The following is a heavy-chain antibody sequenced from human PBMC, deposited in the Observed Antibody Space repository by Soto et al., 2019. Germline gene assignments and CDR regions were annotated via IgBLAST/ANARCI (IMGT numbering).Heavy chain of an antibody. V-gene: IGHV4-39*01. J-gene: IGHJ5*02. CDR2: IYYSGIT. CDR1: GGSISSSSYY. Sequence: QLQLQESGPGLVKPSETLSLTCTVSGGSISSSSYYWGWIRQPPGKGLEWIGSIYYSGITYYNPSLTSRVTISVDTSKNQFSLKLSSVTAAATAVYYCARQPYCSSTSCYPFSNWFDPWGQGTLVTVSS. CDR3: ARQPYCSSTSCYPFSNWFDP. D-gene: IGHD2-2*01.